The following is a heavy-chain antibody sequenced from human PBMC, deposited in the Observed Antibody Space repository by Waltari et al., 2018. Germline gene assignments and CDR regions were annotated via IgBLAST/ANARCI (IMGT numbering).Heavy chain of an antibody. CDR3: TKYARFTMFGVVFGPDWFDP. CDR1: GYTSTAYY. V-gene: IGHV1-2*06. J-gene: IGHJ5*02. CDR2: INPKNGET. D-gene: IGHD3-3*01. Sequence: QVLLVQSGPAVTTPGASVKVSCKAAGYTSTAYYIHWVRQAPGQGLQWMGRINPKNGETSYTQECQGRVTMTSDTSINTAFMELTSLRTDDTATYYCTKYARFTMFGVVFGPDWFDPWGQGTLVTVSS.